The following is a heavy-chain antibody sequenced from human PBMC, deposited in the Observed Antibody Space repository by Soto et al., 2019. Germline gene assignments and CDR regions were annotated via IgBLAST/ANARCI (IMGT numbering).Heavy chain of an antibody. CDR2: ISYDGSNK. CDR1: GFTFSSYG. J-gene: IGHJ4*02. CDR3: AKSYSLRATYYFDY. V-gene: IGHV3-30*18. Sequence: LRLSCAASGFTFSSYGMHWVRQAPGKGLEWVAVISYDGSNKYYADSVKGRFTISRDNSKNTLYLQMNSLRAEDTAVYYCAKSYSLRATYYFDYWGQGTLVTVSS. D-gene: IGHD2-15*01.